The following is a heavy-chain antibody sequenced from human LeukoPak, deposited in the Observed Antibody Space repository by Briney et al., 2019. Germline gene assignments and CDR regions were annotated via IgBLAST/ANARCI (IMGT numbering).Heavy chain of an antibody. J-gene: IGHJ3*02. V-gene: IGHV4-39*01. Sequence: PSETLSLTXTVSGGSISSSSYYWGWIRQPPGNGLEWIGSIYYSGSTYYNPSLKSRVTISVDTSKNQFSLKLSSVTAADTAVYYCASPNYYDSSGMVAFDIWGQGTMVTVSS. CDR3: ASPNYYDSSGMVAFDI. D-gene: IGHD3-22*01. CDR2: IYYSGST. CDR1: GGSISSSSYY.